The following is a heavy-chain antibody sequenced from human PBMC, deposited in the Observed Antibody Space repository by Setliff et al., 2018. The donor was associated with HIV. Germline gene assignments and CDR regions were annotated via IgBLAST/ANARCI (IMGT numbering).Heavy chain of an antibody. J-gene: IGHJ6*03. D-gene: IGHD3-10*01. V-gene: IGHV1-18*01. Sequence: ASVKVSCKASGYTFTSYGISWVRQAPGQGLEWMGWISDYNGNTNYAQELQGRVTMTTDTSTSTAYMELRSLRCDDTAVYYCARARITMVRGVHRRGDYYYYMDVWGKGTTVTVSS. CDR1: GYTFTSYG. CDR2: ISDYNGNT. CDR3: ARARITMVRGVHRRGDYYYYMDV.